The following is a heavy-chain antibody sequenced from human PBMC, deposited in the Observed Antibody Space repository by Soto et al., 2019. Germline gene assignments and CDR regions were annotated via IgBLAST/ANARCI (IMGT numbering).Heavy chain of an antibody. J-gene: IGHJ6*03. Sequence: GGSLRLSCAASVFTFSSYGMHWVRQAPGKGLEWVAVISYDGSNKYYADSVKGRFTISRDNSKNTLYLQMNSLRAEDTAVYYCAKGKYSSGWGGYYYYMDVWGKGTTVTVSS. D-gene: IGHD6-19*01. CDR1: VFTFSSYG. V-gene: IGHV3-30*18. CDR2: ISYDGSNK. CDR3: AKGKYSSGWGGYYYYMDV.